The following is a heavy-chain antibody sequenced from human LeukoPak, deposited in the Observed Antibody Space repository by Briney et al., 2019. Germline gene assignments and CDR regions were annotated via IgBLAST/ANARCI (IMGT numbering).Heavy chain of an antibody. Sequence: GGSLRLSCAASGFTFSRYGLHWVRQAPGKGLEWVAFIRDDGSTRYYADSVKGRFTVSRDNSKNTLYLQMDSLRTEDTAVYYCAKVPHSWGLFDSWGQGTLVAVSS. CDR3: AKVPHSWGLFDS. J-gene: IGHJ4*02. CDR1: GFTFSRYG. CDR2: IRDDGSTR. D-gene: IGHD3-16*01. V-gene: IGHV3-30*02.